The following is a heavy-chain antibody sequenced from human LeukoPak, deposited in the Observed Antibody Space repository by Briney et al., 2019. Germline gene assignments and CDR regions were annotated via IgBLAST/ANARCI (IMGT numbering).Heavy chain of an antibody. Sequence: PGGSLRLSCAASGFTFTSYSMNWVRQAPGKGLEWVSVIYSGGSTYYADSVKGRFTISRDNSKNTLYLQMNTLRAEDTAVYYCARERGFGPLYYYYYYGMDVWGQGTTVTVSS. CDR3: ARERGFGPLYYYYYYGMDV. V-gene: IGHV3-66*01. CDR1: GFTFTSYS. CDR2: IYSGGST. D-gene: IGHD3-10*01. J-gene: IGHJ6*02.